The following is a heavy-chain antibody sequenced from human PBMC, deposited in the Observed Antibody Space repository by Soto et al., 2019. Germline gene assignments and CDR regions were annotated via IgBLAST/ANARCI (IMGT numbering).Heavy chain of an antibody. CDR1: GYTFTSNG. Sequence: QVQLVHSGAEVKKPGASVKVSCKASGYTFTSNGISWVRQAPGQGLERMGWISAYNGNTNYAQKLQARVTMTTVTSTSTAYMERRSRRSDGTDLYYCARPWVSTYYDVWGGVSYYMDVWGKETTV. CDR3: ARPWVSTYYDVWGGVSYYMDV. J-gene: IGHJ6*03. D-gene: IGHD3-3*01. V-gene: IGHV1-18*01. CDR2: ISAYNGNT.